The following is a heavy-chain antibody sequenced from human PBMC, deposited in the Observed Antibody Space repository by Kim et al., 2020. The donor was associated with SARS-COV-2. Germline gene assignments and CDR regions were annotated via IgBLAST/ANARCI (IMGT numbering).Heavy chain of an antibody. CDR3: ARTRSSSASYYYGMDV. J-gene: IGHJ6*02. Sequence: QAPGQGLGWMGGILPIFGSALYAQKFQGSVTITADESTSTAYMELRSLRSHDTAVYYCARTRSSSASYYYGMDVWGQGTTVTVSS. V-gene: IGHV1-69*01. CDR2: ILPIFGSA. D-gene: IGHD2-2*01.